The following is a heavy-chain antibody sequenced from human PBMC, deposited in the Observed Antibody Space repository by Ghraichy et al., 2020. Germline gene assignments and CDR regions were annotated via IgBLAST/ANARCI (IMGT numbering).Heavy chain of an antibody. Sequence: SETLSLTCAVSGDSISSGGYSWSWIRQPPGKGLEWIGYIYQSGITYLNLSLKTRVTISVDLSKNQFSLKLTSVTAADTAVYYGDRDRWYSSSDYYYGVDVWGQGTTVTVSS. D-gene: IGHD6-6*01. CDR2: IYQSGIT. V-gene: IGHV4-30-2*01. CDR1: GDSISSGGYS. CDR3: DRDRWYSSSDYYYGVDV. J-gene: IGHJ6*02.